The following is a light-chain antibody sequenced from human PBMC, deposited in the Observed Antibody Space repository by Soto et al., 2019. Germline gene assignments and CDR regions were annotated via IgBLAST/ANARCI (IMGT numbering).Light chain of an antibody. V-gene: IGLV2-14*01. CDR1: TSDIGRYNY. Sequence: QSALTQPASMSGSPGQSVTISCIGTTSDIGRYNYVSWHQQLPGKAPTLIVFEVSHRPSGVSDRFSGSKSGHKASLTISGLRPEDEADYYCSSYTSSATVIFGGGTKVTVL. J-gene: IGLJ2*01. CDR3: SSYTSSATVI. CDR2: EVS.